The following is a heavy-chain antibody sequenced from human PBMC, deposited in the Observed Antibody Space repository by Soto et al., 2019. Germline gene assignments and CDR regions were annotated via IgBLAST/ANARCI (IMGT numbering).Heavy chain of an antibody. CDR2: ISYDGSNK. J-gene: IGHJ6*02. V-gene: IGHV3-30-3*01. Sequence: GGSLRLSCAASGFTFGSYAMHWVRQAPGKGLEWVAVISYDGSNKYYADSVKGRFTISRDNSKNTLYLQMNSLRAEDTAVYYCARALGALYGMDVWGQGTTVTVSS. CDR3: ARALGALYGMDV. CDR1: GFTFGSYA.